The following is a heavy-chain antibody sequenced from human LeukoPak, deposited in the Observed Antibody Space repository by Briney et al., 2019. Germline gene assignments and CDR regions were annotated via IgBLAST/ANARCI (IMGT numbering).Heavy chain of an antibody. D-gene: IGHD3-22*01. Sequence: SETLSLTCTVSGGSISSYYWSWIRQPPGEGLEWIGYIYYSGSTNYNPSLKSRVTISVDTSKDQFSLKLSSVTAAGTAVYYCARPYDSSGYTFDYWGQGTLVTVSS. CDR1: GGSISSYY. J-gene: IGHJ4*02. CDR2: IYYSGST. V-gene: IGHV4-59*12. CDR3: ARPYDSSGYTFDY.